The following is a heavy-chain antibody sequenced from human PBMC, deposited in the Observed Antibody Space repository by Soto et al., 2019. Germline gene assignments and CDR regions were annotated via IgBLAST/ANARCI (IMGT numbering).Heavy chain of an antibody. CDR1: GFIFSTYG. Sequence: QVQLVESGGGVVQPGRSLRLSCAASGFIFSTYGMHWVRQAPGKGLEWLSVISYDGNNKYYADSVKGRFTISRDNSKKTLWLQLASMRTVETAVYYCATGLLLTMITTVGAWGQGTLVTVSS. D-gene: IGHD3-22*01. CDR2: ISYDGNNK. J-gene: IGHJ5*02. CDR3: ATGLLLTMITTVGA. V-gene: IGHV3-30*03.